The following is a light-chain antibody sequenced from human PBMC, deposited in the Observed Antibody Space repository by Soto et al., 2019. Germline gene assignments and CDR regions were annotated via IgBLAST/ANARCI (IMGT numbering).Light chain of an antibody. Sequence: QSALTQPASVSGSPGQSITISCTGTSSSVGGYNYVSWYQQHPGKAPKLMIYEVSNRPSGVSTRFSGSQSGNTASLTISGLQAEDEADYYCSSYTSSSTLYVFGTGTKLTVL. CDR2: EVS. V-gene: IGLV2-14*01. CDR3: SSYTSSSTLYV. CDR1: SSSVGGYNY. J-gene: IGLJ1*01.